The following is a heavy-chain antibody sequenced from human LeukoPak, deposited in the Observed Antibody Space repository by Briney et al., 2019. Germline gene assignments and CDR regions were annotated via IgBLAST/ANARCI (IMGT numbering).Heavy chain of an antibody. Sequence: PSETLSLTCTVSADSISSFYWSWIRQPPGKGLEWIGYIYYTGNTNYNPSLKSRVTISVVTSRNQFSLKLTSVTAADTAVYYCATLAGYIYGVTSDFWGQGTLVTVSS. CDR2: IYYTGNT. D-gene: IGHD5-18*01. CDR1: ADSISSFY. CDR3: ATLAGYIYGVTSDF. J-gene: IGHJ4*02. V-gene: IGHV4-59*08.